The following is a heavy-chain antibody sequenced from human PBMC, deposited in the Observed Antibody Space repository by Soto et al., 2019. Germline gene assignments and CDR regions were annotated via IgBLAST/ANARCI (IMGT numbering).Heavy chain of an antibody. V-gene: IGHV1-2*02. CDR3: AKDEGGIFDS. J-gene: IGHJ4*01. Sequence: GASVKVSCKTSGYTFAAYYLHWVRQAPGQGLEWMGFIFPNSVGSTTSAPQFEGRVTMTRDSSLSTTYLELSGLTSEDTGVYYCAKDEGGIFDSWGQGTLVTVSS. CDR2: IFPNSVGST. CDR1: GYTFAAYY. D-gene: IGHD3-16*01.